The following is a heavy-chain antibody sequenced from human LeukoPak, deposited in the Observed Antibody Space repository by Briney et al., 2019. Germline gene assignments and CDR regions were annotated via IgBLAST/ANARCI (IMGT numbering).Heavy chain of an antibody. CDR2: IYPGDSDT. J-gene: IGHJ4*02. V-gene: IGHV5-51*01. CDR3: ARHLKGSPSEFDY. D-gene: IGHD6-6*01. Sequence: GESLKISCKGSGYSFTSYWIGWVRQLPGKGLEWMGIIYPGDSDTRYSPSLQGQVTISADKSISTAYLQWSSLKASDTAMYYCARHLKGSPSEFDYWGQGTLVTVSS. CDR1: GYSFTSYW.